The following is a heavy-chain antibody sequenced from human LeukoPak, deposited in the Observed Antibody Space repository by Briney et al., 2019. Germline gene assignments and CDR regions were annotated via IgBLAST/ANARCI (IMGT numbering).Heavy chain of an antibody. CDR3: ARHPIAAAGTRAFDI. CDR2: IYHSGST. D-gene: IGHD6-13*01. J-gene: IGHJ3*02. Sequence: SETLSLTCTVSGYSISSGYYWGWIRQPPGKGLEWIGSIYHSGSTYYNPSLKSRVTISVDTSKNQFSLKLSSVTAADTAVYYCARHPIAAAGTRAFDIWGQGTMVTVSS. V-gene: IGHV4-38-2*02. CDR1: GYSISSGYY.